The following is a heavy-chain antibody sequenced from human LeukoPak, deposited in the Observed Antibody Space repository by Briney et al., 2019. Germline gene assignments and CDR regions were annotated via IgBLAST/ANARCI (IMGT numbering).Heavy chain of an antibody. V-gene: IGHV3-23*01. CDR1: GFTFSSYD. D-gene: IGHD3-22*01. CDR3: AKELDSSGYFDY. J-gene: IGHJ4*02. Sequence: GGSLRLSCAASGFTFSSYDMSWVRQAPGKGLEWVSAISGSGGSTYYADSVKGRFTMSRDNSKNTLYLQMNSLRAEDTAVYYCAKELDSSGYFDYWGQGTLVTVSS. CDR2: ISGSGGST.